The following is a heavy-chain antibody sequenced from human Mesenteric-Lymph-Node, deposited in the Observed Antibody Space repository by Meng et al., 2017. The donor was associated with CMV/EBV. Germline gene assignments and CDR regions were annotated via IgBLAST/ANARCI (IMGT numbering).Heavy chain of an antibody. CDR1: GVTFSSYA. J-gene: IGHJ4*02. V-gene: IGHV3-30*04. CDR2: ISYDGSNK. Sequence: CAASGVTFSSYAMHWVRQAPGKGLEWVAVISYDGSNKYYADSVKGRFTISRDNSKNTLYLQMNSLRAEDTAVYYCARVLGATTYFDYWGQGTLVTVSS. D-gene: IGHD1-26*01. CDR3: ARVLGATTYFDY.